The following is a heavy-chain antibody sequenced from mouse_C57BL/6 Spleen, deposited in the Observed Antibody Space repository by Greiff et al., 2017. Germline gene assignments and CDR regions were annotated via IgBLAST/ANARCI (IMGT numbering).Heavy chain of an antibody. CDR1: GFTFSDYG. CDR3: ARHGGYYGTPYAMDY. J-gene: IGHJ4*01. D-gene: IGHD1-1*01. V-gene: IGHV5-15*01. Sequence: DVKLVESGGGLVQPGGSLKLSCAASGFTFSDYGMAWVRQAPRKGPEWVAFISNLAYSIYYADTVTGRFTISRENAKNTLYLEMSSLRSEDTAMYYCARHGGYYGTPYAMDYWGQGTSVTVSS. CDR2: ISNLAYSI.